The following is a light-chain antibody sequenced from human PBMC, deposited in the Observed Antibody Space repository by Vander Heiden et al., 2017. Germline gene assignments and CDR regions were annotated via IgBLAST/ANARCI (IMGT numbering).Light chain of an antibody. CDR2: QDY. J-gene: IGLJ2*01. V-gene: IGLV3-1*01. CDR1: KLGNKY. CDR3: QVWDSTTVV. Sequence: SYELSQAPSVSVSPGQTASITCSGDKLGNKYASWYQQKPGQSPVLVIYQDYKRPAGIPKRFSGSNSGNTATLTIGGTQAMDEADYYCQVWDSTTVVFGGGTKLTVL.